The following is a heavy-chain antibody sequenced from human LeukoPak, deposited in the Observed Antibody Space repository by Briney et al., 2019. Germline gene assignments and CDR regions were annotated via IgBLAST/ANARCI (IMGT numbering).Heavy chain of an antibody. CDR1: GYSFTSYN. Sequence: ASVKVSCKASGYSFTSYNINWVRQATGQGLEWMGWMNPNSGNTAYAQKFQGRITMTRNTSINTAYMELSSLRSDDTALYYCARDHHATSDGSWGQGALVTVSS. CDR3: ARDHHATSDGS. J-gene: IGHJ5*02. D-gene: IGHD5-24*01. V-gene: IGHV1-8*01. CDR2: MNPNSGNT.